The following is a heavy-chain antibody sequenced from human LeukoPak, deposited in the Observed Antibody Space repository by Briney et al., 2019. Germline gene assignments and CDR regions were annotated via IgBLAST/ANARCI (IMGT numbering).Heavy chain of an antibody. J-gene: IGHJ4*02. Sequence: ASVTVSCTASGGTFSSYAISWVRQAPGQGLEWMGRIIPILGTANYAQKFQGRVTITADKSTSTAYMELSSLRSEDTAVYFCARVQRVKFPLKYYFDYWGQGTLVTVSS. CDR3: ARVQRVKFPLKYYFDY. CDR2: IIPILGTA. CDR1: GGTFSSYA. D-gene: IGHD3-10*01. V-gene: IGHV1-69*04.